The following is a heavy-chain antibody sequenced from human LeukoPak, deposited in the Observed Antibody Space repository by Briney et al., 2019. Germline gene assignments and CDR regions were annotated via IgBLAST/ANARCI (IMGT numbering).Heavy chain of an antibody. CDR2: ISGSGGST. Sequence: GVPLRLSCTPSGFPLSIYAVLGVPEAPGKGRVGVSAISGSGGSTYYADSVKGRFTISRDNSKNTLYLQMNSLRAEDTAVYYCAKDPALSGYYSPWGQGTLVTVSS. CDR3: AKDPALSGYYSP. J-gene: IGHJ5*02. CDR1: GFPLSIYA. D-gene: IGHD3-3*01. V-gene: IGHV3-23*01.